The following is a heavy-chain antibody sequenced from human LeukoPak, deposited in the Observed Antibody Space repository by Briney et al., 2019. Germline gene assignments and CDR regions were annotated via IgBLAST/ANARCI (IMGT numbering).Heavy chain of an antibody. V-gene: IGHV3-21*01. D-gene: IGHD6-19*01. Sequence: PGGSLRLSCAASGFTFTSYTMNWVRQAPGKGLEWVSSISSSSNYIYYADSVKGRFTISRDNSKNTLFLQMNSLRAGDTAVYYCARDRVSAVAGTGILDYWGQGTLVTVSS. J-gene: IGHJ4*02. CDR2: ISSSSNYI. CDR3: ARDRVSAVAGTGILDY. CDR1: GFTFTSYT.